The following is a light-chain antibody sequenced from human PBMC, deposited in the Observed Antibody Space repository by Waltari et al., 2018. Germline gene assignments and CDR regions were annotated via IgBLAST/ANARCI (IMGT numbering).Light chain of an antibody. CDR3: NSRDSSGNHLDVV. Sequence: SSELTQDPAVSVALGQTVRITCQGNSPSIDYASCYKQKPVQAPVRVSYGKNHRPSGIPDRFSVSSAGNTASLTITGAQAEDEADDYCNSRDSSGNHLDVVFGGGTKLTVL. V-gene: IGLV3-19*01. CDR2: GKN. J-gene: IGLJ2*01. CDR1: SPSIDY.